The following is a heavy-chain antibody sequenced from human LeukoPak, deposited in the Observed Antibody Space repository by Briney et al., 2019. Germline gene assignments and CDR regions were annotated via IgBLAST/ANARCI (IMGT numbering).Heavy chain of an antibody. Sequence: TLSLTCTVSGGSISSGGYYWSWIRQHPGTGLEWIGYIYYSGSTYYNPSLKSRVTISVDTSKNQFSLKLSSVTAADTAVYYCASLDDYGDKLDYWGQGTLVTVSS. CDR3: ASLDDYGDKLDY. V-gene: IGHV4-31*03. CDR1: GGSISSGGYY. CDR2: IYYSGST. D-gene: IGHD4-17*01. J-gene: IGHJ4*02.